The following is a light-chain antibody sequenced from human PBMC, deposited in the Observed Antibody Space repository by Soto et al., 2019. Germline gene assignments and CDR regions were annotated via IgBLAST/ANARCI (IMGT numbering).Light chain of an antibody. Sequence: DIQMTQSPSSLSASEGDRVIITCRASQGIRDALGWYQQKPGKVPKRLIYSASSLQNGVPSRFSGSGSETVFTLTISSLQPEDFATYFCLQHSDYPFTFGQGTSLEI. J-gene: IGKJ2*01. CDR3: LQHSDYPFT. CDR2: SAS. CDR1: QGIRDA. V-gene: IGKV1-17*01.